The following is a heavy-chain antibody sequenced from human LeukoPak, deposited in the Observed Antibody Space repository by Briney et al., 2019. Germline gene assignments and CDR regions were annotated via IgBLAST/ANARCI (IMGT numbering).Heavy chain of an antibody. CDR1: GGSIGSGSYY. CDR2: IYTSGST. CDR3: ARDRGWELLYYFDY. V-gene: IGHV4-61*02. D-gene: IGHD1-26*01. J-gene: IGHJ4*02. Sequence: SETLSLTCTVSGGSIGSGSYYWSWIRQPAGKGLEWIGRIYTSGSTNYNPSLKSRVTISVDTSKNQFSLKLSSVTAADTAVYYCARDRGWELLYYFDYWGQGTLVTVSS.